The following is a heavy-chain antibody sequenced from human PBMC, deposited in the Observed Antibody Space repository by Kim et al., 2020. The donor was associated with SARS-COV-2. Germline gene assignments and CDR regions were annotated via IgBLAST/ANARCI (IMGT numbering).Heavy chain of an antibody. Sequence: GGSLRLSCAASGFTFSSYWMHWVRQAPGKGLVWVSRINSDGSSTSYADSVKGRFTISRDNAKNTLYLQMNSLRAEDTAVYYCARDWGQSGSYYAFDIWGQGTMVTVSS. CDR1: GFTFSSYW. D-gene: IGHD1-26*01. J-gene: IGHJ3*02. CDR3: ARDWGQSGSYYAFDI. CDR2: INSDGSST. V-gene: IGHV3-74*01.